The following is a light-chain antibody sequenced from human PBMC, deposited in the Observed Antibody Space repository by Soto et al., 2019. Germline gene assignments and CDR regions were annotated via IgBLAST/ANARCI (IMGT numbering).Light chain of an antibody. J-gene: IGKJ1*01. Sequence: EIVLTQSPGTLSLSPGERATLTCRASQSVSSIYLAWYQHKPGQAPRLLIYGASSRATGIPDRFSGSGSGTDFTLTISRLEPADFAVYYCQQYGSSSWTFGRGTTVEIK. CDR1: QSVSSIY. CDR2: GAS. V-gene: IGKV3-20*01. CDR3: QQYGSSSWT.